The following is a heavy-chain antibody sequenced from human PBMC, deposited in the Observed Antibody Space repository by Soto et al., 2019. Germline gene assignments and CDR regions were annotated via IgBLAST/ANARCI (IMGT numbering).Heavy chain of an antibody. J-gene: IGHJ5*02. CDR1: GGPISRHA. D-gene: IGHD6-13*01. CDR2: IIPLFGTT. V-gene: IGHV1-69*13. CDR3: ARAAIHGSSWYFWFDP. Sequence: GVSVKGSLKASGGPISRHAINWVRQAPRQGLEWMGGIIPLFGTTNYAQKFKVRVTISAYESTSTAYMELSSLTSEDAAVYYCARAAIHGSSWYFWFDPWGQGIMVIVSS.